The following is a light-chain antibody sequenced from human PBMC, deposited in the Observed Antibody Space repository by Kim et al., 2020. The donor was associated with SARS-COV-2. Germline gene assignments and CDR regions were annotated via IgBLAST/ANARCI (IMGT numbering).Light chain of an antibody. V-gene: IGLV3-1*01. Sequence: VSPGQTASITCSGDKLGDKYACCYQQKPGQSPVLVIYQDSKRPSGIPERFSGSNSGNTATLTISGTQAMDEADYYCQAWDSSTAVFGTGTKVTVL. CDR1: KLGDKY. J-gene: IGLJ1*01. CDR2: QDS. CDR3: QAWDSSTAV.